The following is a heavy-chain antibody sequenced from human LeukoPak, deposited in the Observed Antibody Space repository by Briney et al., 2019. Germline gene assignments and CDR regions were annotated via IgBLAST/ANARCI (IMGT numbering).Heavy chain of an antibody. J-gene: IGHJ4*02. CDR2: INTKGET. Sequence: SETLSLTCTVSGVSMSAYQWSWVRQSPEKGLEWIGCINTKGETSYNPSLKSRVTTSVDTSKSQFSLRLTSVTAADTAVYYCVTSNDAEIAPFDHWGQGAPVTVSS. CDR1: GVSMSAYQ. V-gene: IGHV4-4*09. D-gene: IGHD2-21*01. CDR3: VTSNDAEIAPFDH.